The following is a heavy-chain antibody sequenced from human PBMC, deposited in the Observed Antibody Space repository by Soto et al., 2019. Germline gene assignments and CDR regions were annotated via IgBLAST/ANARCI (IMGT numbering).Heavy chain of an antibody. CDR3: AKGTTVVSFFDY. CDR1: GGSVSSGSYY. D-gene: IGHD4-17*01. CDR2: IYYTGST. J-gene: IGHJ4*02. V-gene: IGHV4-61*01. Sequence: QVQLQESGPGLVKPSETLSLTCTVSGGSVSSGSYYWSWIRQPPGKGLEWIGYIYYTGSTNYNPPLKSRATISVDASKNRFSLKVSSVTAADTAVYYCAKGTTVVSFFDYWGQGTLVTVSS.